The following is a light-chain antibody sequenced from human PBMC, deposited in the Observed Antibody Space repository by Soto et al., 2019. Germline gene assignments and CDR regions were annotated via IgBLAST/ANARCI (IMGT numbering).Light chain of an antibody. CDR2: EVS. CDR3: MQGTHWPWT. CDR1: QSLIHSDGNTY. Sequence: DVVMTQSPLSLPVTLGQPASISCRSSQSLIHSDGNTYLSWFQQRPGQSPRRLIYEVSDRDSGVPDRFTGSGSGTDFTLKISRVEAEDVCVYYCMQGTHWPWTFGQGTEVEIK. J-gene: IGKJ1*01. V-gene: IGKV2-30*02.